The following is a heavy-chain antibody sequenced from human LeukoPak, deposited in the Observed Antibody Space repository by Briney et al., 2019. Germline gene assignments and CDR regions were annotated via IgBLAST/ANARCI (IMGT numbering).Heavy chain of an antibody. D-gene: IGHD2-21*02. CDR3: ARDVEAYCGGDCYSDY. J-gene: IGHJ4*02. CDR2: IKQDGSEK. Sequence: GGSLRLSCAASGFTFSSYWVSWVRQAPGKGLEWVANIKQDGSEKYYVDSVKGRFTISRDNAKNSLYLQMNSLRAEDTAVYYCARDVEAYCGGDCYSDYWGQGTLVTVSS. V-gene: IGHV3-7*01. CDR1: GFTFSSYW.